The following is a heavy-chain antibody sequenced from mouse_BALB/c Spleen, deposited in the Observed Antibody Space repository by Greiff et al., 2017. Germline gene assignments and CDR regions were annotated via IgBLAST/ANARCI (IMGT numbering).Heavy chain of an antibody. Sequence: LQQPGSELVRPGASVKLSCKASGYTFTSYWMHWVKQRPGQGLEWIGNIYPGSGSTNYDEKFKSKATLTVDTSSSTAYMQLSSLTSEDSAVYYCTPLGTPGENFDYWGQGTTLTVSS. J-gene: IGHJ2*01. CDR3: TPLGTPGENFDY. CDR2: IYPGSGST. V-gene: IGHV1S22*01. D-gene: IGHD4-1*01. CDR1: GYTFTSYW.